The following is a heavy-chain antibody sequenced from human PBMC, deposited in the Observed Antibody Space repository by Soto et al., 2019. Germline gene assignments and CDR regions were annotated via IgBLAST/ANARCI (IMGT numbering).Heavy chain of an antibody. CDR1: GYTFTNYF. CDR2: INTSDGGT. Sequence: ASVKVSCKASGYTFTNYFIHWVRQAPGQGLEWMAIINTSDGGTSYAQKFQGRVTMARDTSTNTVYMEMSSLRYEDTAVYYCARVSIVTAKGYYDYWGQGTLVTVSS. D-gene: IGHD5-12*01. CDR3: ARVSIVTAKGYYDY. V-gene: IGHV1-46*01. J-gene: IGHJ4*02.